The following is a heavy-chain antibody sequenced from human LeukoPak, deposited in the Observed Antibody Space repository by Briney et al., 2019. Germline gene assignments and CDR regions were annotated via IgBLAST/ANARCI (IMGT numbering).Heavy chain of an antibody. Sequence: GGSLRLSCAASGFTFSSYEMNWVRQAPGKGLEWVSYISSSGSTIYYADSVKGRFTISRDNAKNSLYLQMNSLRAEDTAVYYCARRRTGTNYYDSWGQGTLVTVSS. CDR3: ARRRTGTNYYDS. V-gene: IGHV3-48*03. D-gene: IGHD1-1*01. CDR1: GFTFSSYE. CDR2: ISSSGSTI. J-gene: IGHJ4*02.